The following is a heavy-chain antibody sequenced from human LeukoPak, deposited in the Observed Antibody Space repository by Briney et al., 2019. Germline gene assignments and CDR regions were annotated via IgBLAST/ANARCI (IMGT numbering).Heavy chain of an antibody. V-gene: IGHV3-20*04. CDR2: MNWNGGST. J-gene: IGHJ3*02. D-gene: IGHD2-21*02. Sequence: GGTLRLSCAASGFTFSSYSMNWVRQAPGKGLEWVSGMNWNGGSTGYADSVKGRFTIFRDNAKNSLYLQMNSLRAEDTALYYCARGYCGGDCSFDAFDIWGQGTMVTVSS. CDR3: ARGYCGGDCSFDAFDI. CDR1: GFTFSSYS.